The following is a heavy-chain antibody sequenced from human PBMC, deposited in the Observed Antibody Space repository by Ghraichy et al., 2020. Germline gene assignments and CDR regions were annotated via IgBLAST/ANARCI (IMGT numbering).Heavy chain of an antibody. V-gene: IGHV4-39*02. CDR3: ARSLGHPDAFDI. CDR2: IYYGGST. D-gene: IGHD7-27*01. Sequence: SETLSLTCTVSDGSIRSSNYYWSWIRQPPGKGLEWIGSIYYGGSTYYNPSLKSRVTISVDTSKNHFSLKLTSVTAADTAVYYCARSLGHPDAFDIWGQGTMLTVSS. CDR1: DGSIRSSNYY. J-gene: IGHJ3*02.